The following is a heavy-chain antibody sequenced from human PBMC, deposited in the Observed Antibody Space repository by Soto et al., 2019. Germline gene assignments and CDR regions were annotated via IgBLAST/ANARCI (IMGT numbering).Heavy chain of an antibody. CDR1: GGSISSYY. J-gene: IGHJ4*02. CDR3: ARHSSSWSAFDY. Sequence: SETLSLTCTVSGGSISSYYWSWIRQPPGKGLEWIGYIYYSGSTNYNPSLKSRVTISVDTSKNQFSLKLSSVTAADTAVYYCARHSSSWSAFDYWGQGTLVTVSS. V-gene: IGHV4-59*08. CDR2: IYYSGST. D-gene: IGHD6-13*01.